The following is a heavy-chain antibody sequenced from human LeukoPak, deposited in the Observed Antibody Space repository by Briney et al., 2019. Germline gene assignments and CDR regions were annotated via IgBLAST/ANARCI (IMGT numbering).Heavy chain of an antibody. Sequence: GGSLRLSCAASGFTFSSYSMNWVRQAPGKGLEWVSYISSSSSTTYYADSVKGRFTISRDNSKNTLYLQMNSLRAEDTAVYYCARDGRTGGSSGWYGSDYWGQGTLVTVSS. V-gene: IGHV3-48*01. CDR2: ISSSSSTT. CDR3: ARDGRTGGSSGWYGSDY. CDR1: GFTFSSYS. D-gene: IGHD6-19*01. J-gene: IGHJ4*02.